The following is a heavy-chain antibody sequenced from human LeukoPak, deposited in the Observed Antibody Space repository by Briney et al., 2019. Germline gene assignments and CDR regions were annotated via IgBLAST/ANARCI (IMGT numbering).Heavy chain of an antibody. J-gene: IGHJ1*01. D-gene: IGHD3-22*01. V-gene: IGHV4-4*02. Sequence: SETLSLTCTVSGGSISSSNWWSWVRQPPGKGLKWIGEIYHSGSTNYNPSLKSRVTISVDKSKNQFSLKLSSVTAADTAVYYCARANYYDSSGYRAEYFQHWGQGTLVTVSS. CDR2: IYHSGST. CDR1: GGSISSSNW. CDR3: ARANYYDSSGYRAEYFQH.